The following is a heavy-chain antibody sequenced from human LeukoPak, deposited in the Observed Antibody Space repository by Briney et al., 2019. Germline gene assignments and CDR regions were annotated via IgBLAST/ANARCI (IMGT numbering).Heavy chain of an antibody. J-gene: IGHJ5*02. CDR2: ISGNGGST. CDR1: GFTFSSYA. V-gene: IGHV3-23*01. D-gene: IGHD6-19*01. Sequence: PGGSLRLSCAASGFTFSSYAMSWVRQAPGKGLEWVSAISGNGGSTYYADSVKGRFTISRDNSKNTLYLQMNSLRAEDTAVYYCAKDVAVAVVFRFDPWGQGTLVTVSS. CDR3: AKDVAVAVVFRFDP.